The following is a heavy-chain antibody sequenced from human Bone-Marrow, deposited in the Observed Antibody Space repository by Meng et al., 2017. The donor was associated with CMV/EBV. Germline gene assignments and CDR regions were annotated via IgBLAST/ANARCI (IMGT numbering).Heavy chain of an antibody. J-gene: IGHJ4*02. CDR3: ARALRLQWLPLN. CDR2: INPSGGST. Sequence: ASVKVSCKASGYTFTGYYMHWVRQAPGQGLEWMGWINPSGGSTSYAQKFQGRVTMTRDTSTSTVYMELSSLRSEDTAVYYCARALRLQWLPLNWGQGTLVTASS. D-gene: IGHD3-22*01. CDR1: GYTFTGYY. V-gene: IGHV1-46*01.